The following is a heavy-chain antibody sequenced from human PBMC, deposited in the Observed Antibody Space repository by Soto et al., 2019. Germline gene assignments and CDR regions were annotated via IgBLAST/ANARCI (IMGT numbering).Heavy chain of an antibody. CDR1: GYTFTSYD. V-gene: IGHV1-8*01. Sequence: ASVKVSCKASGYTFTSYDINWVRQATGQGLEWMGWMNPNSGNTGYAQKFQGRVTMTRNTSISTAYMELSSLRSEDTAVYYCARGITLYGVASLDYWGQGTLVTVSS. J-gene: IGHJ4*02. CDR2: MNPNSGNT. CDR3: ARGITLYGVASLDY. D-gene: IGHD3-3*01.